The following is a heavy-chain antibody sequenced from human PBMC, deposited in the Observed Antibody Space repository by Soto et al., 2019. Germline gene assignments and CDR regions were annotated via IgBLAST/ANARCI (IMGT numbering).Heavy chain of an antibody. V-gene: IGHV3-15*07. CDR3: TTDNDFWSGYKY. CDR2: IKSKGDGATT. D-gene: IGHD3-3*01. Sequence: PGGSLRLSCAASGFTFSNAWMNWVRQAPGKGLEWVGRIKSKGDGATTDNAAPVKGRFTISRDDSKNTLYLQMNSLKTEDTAVYYCTTDNDFWSGYKYWGQGTLVTVSS. CDR1: GFTFSNAW. J-gene: IGHJ4*02.